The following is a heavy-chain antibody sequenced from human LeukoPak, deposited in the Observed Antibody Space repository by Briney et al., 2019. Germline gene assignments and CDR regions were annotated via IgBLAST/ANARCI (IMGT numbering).Heavy chain of an antibody. D-gene: IGHD1-1*01. CDR1: GGSISSYY. Sequence: SETLSLTCTVSGGSISSYYWSWIRQPPGKGLEWIGYIYYSGSTNYNPSLKSRVTLSVDTSRNQFSLSLRSMTAADTAVYYCARTEPSGTTSHWGQGTLVTVSS. CDR2: IYYSGST. J-gene: IGHJ4*02. V-gene: IGHV4-59*01. CDR3: ARTEPSGTTSH.